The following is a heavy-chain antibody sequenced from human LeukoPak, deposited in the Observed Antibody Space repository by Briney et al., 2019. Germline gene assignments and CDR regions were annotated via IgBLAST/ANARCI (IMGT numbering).Heavy chain of an antibody. J-gene: IGHJ4*02. CDR3: ARDRLSSWYGRLVPASFDY. D-gene: IGHD6-13*01. V-gene: IGHV4-34*01. Sequence: PSETLSLTCAVYGGSFSGYYWSWIRQPPGKGLEWIGEINHSGSTNYNPSLKSRVTMSVDTSKNQFSLKVNSMTAADTAVFYCARDRLSSWYGRLVPASFDYWGQGTLVTVSS. CDR2: INHSGST. CDR1: GGSFSGYY.